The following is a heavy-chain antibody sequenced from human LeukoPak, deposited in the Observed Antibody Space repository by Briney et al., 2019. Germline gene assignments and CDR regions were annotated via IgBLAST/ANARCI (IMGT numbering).Heavy chain of an antibody. V-gene: IGHV1-69*04. CDR1: GGTFSSYT. Sequence: SVKVSCKASGGTFSSYTISWVRQAPGQELEWMGRIIPILGIANYAQKFQGRVTITADKSTSTAYMELSSLRSEDTAVYYCARDISQLWYFDYWGQGTLVTVSS. CDR3: ARDISQLWYFDY. J-gene: IGHJ4*02. D-gene: IGHD5-18*01. CDR2: IIPILGIA.